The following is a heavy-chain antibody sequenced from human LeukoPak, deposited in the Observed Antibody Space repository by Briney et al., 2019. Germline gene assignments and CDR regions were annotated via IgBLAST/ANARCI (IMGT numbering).Heavy chain of an antibody. J-gene: IGHJ4*02. CDR3: ARDRQMIY. D-gene: IGHD3-16*01. Sequence: GGSLRLSCAASGFTFSSYNMNWVRQAPGKGLEWVSYISSSGDAIYYADSVKGRFTISRDNAKNSLSLQMNSLRADDTAVYYCARDRQMIYWGQETLVTVSS. V-gene: IGHV3-48*04. CDR2: ISSSGDAI. CDR1: GFTFSSYN.